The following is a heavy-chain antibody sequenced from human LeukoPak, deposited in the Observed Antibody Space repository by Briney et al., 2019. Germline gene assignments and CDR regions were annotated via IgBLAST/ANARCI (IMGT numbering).Heavy chain of an antibody. CDR1: GGSISSYF. CDR2: IYYSGST. V-gene: IGHV4-59*01. D-gene: IGHD4-17*01. CDR3: ARTDMTTVTN. Sequence: KASETLSLTCTVSGGSISSYFWSWIRQPPGKGLEWIGYIYYSGSTNYNPSLKSRVTISVDTSKNQFSLKLSSVTAADTAVYYCARTDMTTVTNWGQGTLVIVSS. J-gene: IGHJ4*02.